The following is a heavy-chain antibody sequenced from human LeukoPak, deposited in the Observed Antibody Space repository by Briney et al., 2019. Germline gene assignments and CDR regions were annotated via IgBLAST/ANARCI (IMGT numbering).Heavy chain of an antibody. CDR3: ASWGYRSSSSYYFDY. CDR2: ISAYNGNT. D-gene: IGHD6-6*01. J-gene: IGHJ4*02. Sequence: ASVKVSCKASGYTFTSYGISWVRQAPGQGLEWMGWISAYNGNTNYAQKLQGGVTMTTDTSTSTAYMELRSLRSDDTAVYYCASWGYRSSSSYYFDYWGQGTLVTVSS. CDR1: GYTFTSYG. V-gene: IGHV1-18*01.